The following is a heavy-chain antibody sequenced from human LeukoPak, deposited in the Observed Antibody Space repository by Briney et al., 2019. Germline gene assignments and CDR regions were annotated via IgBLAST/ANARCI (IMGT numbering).Heavy chain of an antibody. Sequence: ASVKVSCKASGYTFTSYGISWVRQAPGQGLEWMGWISAYNGNTNYAQKLQGRVTMTTDTSTSTAYMELRSLRSDDTAVHYCARDLGYGGNSEGYYYYGMDVWGQGTTVTVSS. V-gene: IGHV1-18*01. CDR1: GYTFTSYG. D-gene: IGHD4-23*01. J-gene: IGHJ6*02. CDR3: ARDLGYGGNSEGYYYYGMDV. CDR2: ISAYNGNT.